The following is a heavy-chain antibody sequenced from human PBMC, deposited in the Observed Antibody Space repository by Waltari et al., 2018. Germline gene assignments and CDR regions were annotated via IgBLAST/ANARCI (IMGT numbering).Heavy chain of an antibody. Sequence: EVQLVQSGAEVKKPGATVKISCKASGYTFTDYYMHWVQQAPGKGLEWMGRVDPEDGETIYAEKFQGRVTITADTSTDTAYMELSSLRSEDTAVYYCATAQRFETDLYYYYYMDVWGKGTTVTVSS. CDR2: VDPEDGET. V-gene: IGHV1-69-2*01. CDR3: ATAQRFETDLYYYYYMDV. D-gene: IGHD3-3*01. J-gene: IGHJ6*03. CDR1: GYTFTDYY.